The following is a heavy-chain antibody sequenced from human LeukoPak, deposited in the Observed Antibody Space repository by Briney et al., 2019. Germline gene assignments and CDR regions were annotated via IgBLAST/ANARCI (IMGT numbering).Heavy chain of an antibody. J-gene: IGHJ6*03. CDR2: ISAYNGNT. CDR1: GYTFTSYG. CDR3: ARNYYDSSGYYEYYYYYYMDV. Sequence: ASVKVSCKASGYTFTSYGISWVRQAPGQGLEWMGWISAYNGNTNYAQKLQGRVTMTTDTSTSTAYMELRSLRSDDTAVYYCARNYYDSSGYYEYYYYYYMDVWGKGTTVTVSS. V-gene: IGHV1-18*01. D-gene: IGHD3-22*01.